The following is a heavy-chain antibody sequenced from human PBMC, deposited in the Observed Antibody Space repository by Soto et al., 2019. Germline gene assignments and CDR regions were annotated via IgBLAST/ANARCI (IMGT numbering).Heavy chain of an antibody. V-gene: IGHV4-31*03. D-gene: IGHD5-12*01. Sequence: SETLSLTYTVSGGSISSGGYYWSWIRQHPGKGLEWIGYIYYSGSTYYNPSLKSRVTISVDTSKNQFSLKLSSVTAADTAVYYCARDAGYNEKTYFDYWGQGTLVTVSS. CDR2: IYYSGST. CDR3: ARDAGYNEKTYFDY. J-gene: IGHJ4*02. CDR1: GGSISSGGYY.